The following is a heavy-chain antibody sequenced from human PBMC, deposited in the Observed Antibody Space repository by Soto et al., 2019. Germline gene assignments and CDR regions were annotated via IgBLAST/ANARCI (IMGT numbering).Heavy chain of an antibody. V-gene: IGHV3-30*18. CDR1: GFMFSRNG. D-gene: IGHD5-18*01. CDR2: ISYDGSNK. CDR3: AKESDTNCFDY. Sequence: LRLSCAASGFMFSRNGMHWVRQAPGKGLEWVAVISYDGSNKYYVDSVKGRFTISRDNSKNTLYLQVNSLRPEDTAVYYCAKESDTNCFDYWGQGTLVTVSS. J-gene: IGHJ4*02.